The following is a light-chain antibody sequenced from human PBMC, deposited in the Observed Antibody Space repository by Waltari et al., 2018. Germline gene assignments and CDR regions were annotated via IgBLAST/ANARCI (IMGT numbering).Light chain of an antibody. J-gene: IGLJ1*01. V-gene: IGLV2-14*03. CDR3: SSYSTTQTYI. CDR2: EVN. CDR1: SSDIGGYHR. Sequence: QAALTQSPSVSGSPGQSVTISCTGTSSDIGGYHRVPWYQQHPGKAPKLILYEVNKRPSGVSDRFSGSKSGNTASLTISRLQPDDETDYYCSSYSTTQTYIFGSGTRLTVL.